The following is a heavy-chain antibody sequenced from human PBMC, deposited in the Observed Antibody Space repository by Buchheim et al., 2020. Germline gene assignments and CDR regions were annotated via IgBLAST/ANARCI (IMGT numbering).Heavy chain of an antibody. Sequence: QVQLVESGGGLVQPGRSLRLSCAASGFTFSSYAMPWVRQAPGKGLEWVALISHDGSEKYYADSVKGRFTISRDNSKNTLYLQMNSLRAEDTAVYYGAKVQVGYGDYVYDFDYWGQGTL. V-gene: IGHV3-30*18. CDR1: GFTFSSYA. D-gene: IGHD4-17*01. CDR2: ISHDGSEK. J-gene: IGHJ4*02. CDR3: AKVQVGYGDYVYDFDY.